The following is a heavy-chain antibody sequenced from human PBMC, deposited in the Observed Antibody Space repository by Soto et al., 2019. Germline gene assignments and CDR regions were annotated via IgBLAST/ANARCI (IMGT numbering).Heavy chain of an antibody. CDR1: GFTFSSYA. D-gene: IGHD1-20*01. V-gene: IGHV3-23*01. CDR2: ISGSGGST. J-gene: IGHJ4*02. CDR3: AKDGWLRNNWVSDSVVY. Sequence: GGSLRLSCAASGFTFSSYAMSWVRQAPGKGLEWVSAISGSGGSTYYAHSVKGWVTISRDNSKNTLYLQMISLRAEDTAVYYCAKDGWLRNNWVSDSVVYWGQGTLVTVSS.